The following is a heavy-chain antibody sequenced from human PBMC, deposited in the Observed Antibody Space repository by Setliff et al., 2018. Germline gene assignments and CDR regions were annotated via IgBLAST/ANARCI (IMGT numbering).Heavy chain of an antibody. D-gene: IGHD3-22*01. Sequence: ASVKVSFKASGGTFSSYVISWVREAPGQGLEWMGGIIPMFGTNYAQKFQGRVTITADESTSTAYMELSSLRSDDTAVYFCARVPTYYYDSSGYYGDAFDIWGQGTMVTVSS. CDR2: IIPMFGT. V-gene: IGHV1-69*13. J-gene: IGHJ3*02. CDR3: ARVPTYYYDSSGYYGDAFDI. CDR1: GGTFSSYV.